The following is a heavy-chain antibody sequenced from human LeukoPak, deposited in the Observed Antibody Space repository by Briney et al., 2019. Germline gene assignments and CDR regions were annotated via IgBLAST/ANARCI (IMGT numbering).Heavy chain of an antibody. CDR3: ARGGRYSGYD. D-gene: IGHD5-12*01. CDR1: GGSFSGYY. Sequence: SETLSLTCAVYGGSFSGYYWSWIRQPPGKGLEWIGEINHSGSTNYNPSLKSRVTISVGTSKNQFSLKLSPVTAADTAVYYCARGGRYSGYDWGQGTLVTVSS. CDR2: INHSGST. V-gene: IGHV4-34*01. J-gene: IGHJ4*02.